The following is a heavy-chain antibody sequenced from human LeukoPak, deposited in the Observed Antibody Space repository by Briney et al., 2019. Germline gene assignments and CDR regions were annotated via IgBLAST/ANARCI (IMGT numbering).Heavy chain of an antibody. D-gene: IGHD6-13*01. J-gene: IGHJ4*02. Sequence: GGSLRLSCAASGFTLTSYEMNWVRLAPGKGLEWISYISRTGNSIYYADSVKGRFAVSRDSAKNSLYLQMNSLRAEDTAVYYCARGPYSSNWYVDYWGQGTLVTVAS. V-gene: IGHV3-48*03. CDR2: ISRTGNSI. CDR3: ARGPYSSNWYVDY. CDR1: GFTLTSYE.